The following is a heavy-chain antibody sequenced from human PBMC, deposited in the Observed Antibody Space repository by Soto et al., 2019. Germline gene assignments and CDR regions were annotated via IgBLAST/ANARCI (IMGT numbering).Heavy chain of an antibody. CDR2: INPNSGGT. V-gene: IGHV1-2*04. D-gene: IGHD4-17*01. CDR3: ARDALIGYGDYVYYYYGMDV. CDR1: GYTFTGYY. Sequence: QVQLVQSGAEVKKPGASVKVSCKASGYTFTGYYMHWVRQAPGQGLEWMGWINPNSGGTNYAQKFQGWVTMTRDTSISTAYMELSRLRSDDTAVYYCARDALIGYGDYVYYYYGMDVWGQGTTVTVSS. J-gene: IGHJ6*02.